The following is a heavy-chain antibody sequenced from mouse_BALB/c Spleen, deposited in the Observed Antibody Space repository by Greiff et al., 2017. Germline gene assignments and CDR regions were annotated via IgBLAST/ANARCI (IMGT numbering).Heavy chain of an antibody. D-gene: IGHD1-1*01. V-gene: IGHV3-2*02. J-gene: IGHJ3*01. CDR2: ISYSGST. CDR1: GYSITSDYA. Sequence: EVHLVESGPGLVKPSQSLSLTCTVTGYSITSDYAWNWIRQFPGNKLEWMGYISYSGSTSYNPSLKSRISITRDTSKNQFFLQLNSVTTEDTATYYCARWDYYGSSYEGFAYWGQGTLVTVSA. CDR3: ARWDYYGSSYEGFAY.